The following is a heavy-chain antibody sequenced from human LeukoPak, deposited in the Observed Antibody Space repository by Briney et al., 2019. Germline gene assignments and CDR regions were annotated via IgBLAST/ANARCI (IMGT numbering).Heavy chain of an antibody. J-gene: IGHJ4*02. CDR3: VKVRSGAAAVGGD. Sequence: GGSLRLSWAASGFSFSSYSMNWVRQAPGKGLEWVSSISSSSIYIFYSNSVKGRFTISRDNAKNSLYLQVNSLRADDTAVYYCVKVRSGAAAVGGDWGRGTLVTVSS. V-gene: IGHV3-21*01. D-gene: IGHD6-13*01. CDR2: ISSSSIYI. CDR1: GFSFSSYS.